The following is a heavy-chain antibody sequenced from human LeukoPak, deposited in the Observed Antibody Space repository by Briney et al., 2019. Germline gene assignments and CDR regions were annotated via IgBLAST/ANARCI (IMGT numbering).Heavy chain of an antibody. J-gene: IGHJ4*01. CDR2: IYDSGTT. CDR3: ASRVYGLGSFNY. V-gene: IGHV4-39*01. CDR1: GDSISSTSYY. D-gene: IGHD3-10*01. Sequence: SETLSLTCTVSGDSISSTSYYWDWIRQPPGKGLEWIGSIYDSGTTYYNPSLKSRVTISVATSKNQFSLKVSSVTAADTAVYYCASRVYGLGSFNYWGQGTLVTVSS.